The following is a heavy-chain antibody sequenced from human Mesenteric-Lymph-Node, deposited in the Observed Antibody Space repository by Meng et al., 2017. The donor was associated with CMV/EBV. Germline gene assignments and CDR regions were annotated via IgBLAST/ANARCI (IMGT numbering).Heavy chain of an antibody. Sequence: GYVSSGGDDWRWMRQPPGKGLEWIGYMYYSGSANYKPTHKSRITISVDKSKNQLSLSMNSMAAADTAVYYCARGWTNYGEGGYFDLWGHGTLVTVSS. CDR3: ARGWTNYGEGGYFDL. CDR1: GYVSSGGDD. D-gene: IGHD4/OR15-4a*01. CDR2: MYYSGSA. V-gene: IGHV4-61*08. J-gene: IGHJ2*01.